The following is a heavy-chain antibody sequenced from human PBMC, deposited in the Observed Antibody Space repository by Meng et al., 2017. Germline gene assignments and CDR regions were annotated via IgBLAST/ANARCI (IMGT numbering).Heavy chain of an antibody. CDR3: ARGGSYYSY. J-gene: IGHJ4*02. CDR1: GFTVSSNY. CDR2: IYSGGST. V-gene: IGHV3-53*02. Sequence: EAQLVGTGGGLFQPGGSLRLSRAASGFTVSSNYMSWVRQAPGKGLEWVSVIYSGGSTYYADSVKGRFTISRDNSKNTLYLQMNSLRAEDTAVYYCARGGSYYSYWGQGTLVTVAS. D-gene: IGHD1-26*01.